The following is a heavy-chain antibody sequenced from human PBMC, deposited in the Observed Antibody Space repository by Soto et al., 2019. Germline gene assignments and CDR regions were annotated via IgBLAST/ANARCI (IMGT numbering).Heavy chain of an antibody. J-gene: IGHJ4*02. CDR2: IIPIFGTA. CDR3: ARSKYYYHTSGYSGY. V-gene: IGHV1-69*06. D-gene: IGHD3-22*01. CDR1: GCTCSSYA. Sequence: GASVKVSCKASGCTCSSYAISWVRQAPGQGLEWMGGIIPIFGTANYAQKFQGRVTIAADKSTSTAYMELSSLRSEDTAVYYCARSKYYYHTSGYSGYWGQGTLVTVSS.